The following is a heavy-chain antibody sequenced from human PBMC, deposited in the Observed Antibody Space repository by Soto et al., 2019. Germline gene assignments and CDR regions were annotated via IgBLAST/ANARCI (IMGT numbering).Heavy chain of an antibody. V-gene: IGHV3-74*01. CDR2: INRDGSRT. CDR3: ERGVNGYYYVDY. D-gene: IGHD2-8*01. Sequence: EVQLVESGGNVLQPGGSLRLSCAASGFISRSYWMHWVRQAPGKGLVWVSRINRDGSRTDYADSVKGRFAVSRDNAKNTVLLQMNSLRADATAVYYCERGVNGYYYVDYWGQGTLVTVSS. CDR1: GFISRSYW. J-gene: IGHJ4*02.